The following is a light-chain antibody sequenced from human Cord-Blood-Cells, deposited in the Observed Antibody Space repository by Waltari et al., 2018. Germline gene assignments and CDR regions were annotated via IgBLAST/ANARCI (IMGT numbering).Light chain of an antibody. CDR2: DAS. Sequence: AIQLNKSPSSLSASVGDRVTTTCRASQGISSALAWYQQKPGKAPKLLIYDASSLESGVPSRFSGSGSGTDFTLTISSLQPEDFASYYCQQFNSYPLGFGAATKVEIK. CDR3: QQFNSYPLG. V-gene: IGKV1-13*02. J-gene: IGKJ4*01. CDR1: QGISSA.